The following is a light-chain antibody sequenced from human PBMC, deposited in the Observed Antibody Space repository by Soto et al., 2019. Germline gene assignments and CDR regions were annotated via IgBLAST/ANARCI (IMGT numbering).Light chain of an antibody. V-gene: IGLV2-14*01. CDR1: NSDIGSYNY. Sequence: QSALTQPASVSGSPGQSITISCTGTNSDIGSYNYVSWYQQHPGKAPKLIIDAVRERPSGVSSRFSGSKSGNTASLTSSGLQAEDEADYYCTSYTASGTLFGTGTKLTVL. CDR2: AVR. J-gene: IGLJ1*01. CDR3: TSYTASGTL.